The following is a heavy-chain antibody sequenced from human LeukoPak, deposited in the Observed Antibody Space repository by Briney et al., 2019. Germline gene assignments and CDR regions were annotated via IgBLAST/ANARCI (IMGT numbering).Heavy chain of an antibody. CDR2: IIPIFGTA. V-gene: IGHV1-69*05. D-gene: IGHD6-13*01. J-gene: IGHJ6*02. CDR1: GGTFSSYA. Sequence: ASVKVSCKASGGTFSSYAISWVRQAPGQGLEWMGGIIPIFGTANYAQKFQGRVTITTDESTSTAYMELSSLRSEDTAVYYCARVESSSWWDYYYYGMDVWGQGTTVTVSS. CDR3: ARVESSSWWDYYYYGMDV.